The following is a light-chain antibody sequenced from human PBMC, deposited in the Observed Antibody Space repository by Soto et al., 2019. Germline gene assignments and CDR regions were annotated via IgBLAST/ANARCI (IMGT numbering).Light chain of an antibody. CDR1: QSISSY. CDR3: QQSYSTPIT. J-gene: IGKJ5*01. V-gene: IGKV1-39*01. CDR2: AAS. Sequence: DIQVTKSPDSLSASVGDRVTITCRASQSISSYLNWYQQKPGKAPKLLIYAASSLQSGVPSRFSGSGSGTDFTLTISSLQPEDFATYYCQQSYSTPITFGQGTRLEIK.